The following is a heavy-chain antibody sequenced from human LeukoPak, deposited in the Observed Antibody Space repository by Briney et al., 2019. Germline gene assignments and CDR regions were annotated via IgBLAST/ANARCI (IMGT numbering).Heavy chain of an antibody. V-gene: IGHV3-21*01. D-gene: IGHD4-23*01. J-gene: IGHJ4*02. Sequence: GGSLRLSCAAPGFTFSSYSMNWVRQAPGKGLEWVSSISSSSSYIYYADSVKGRFTISRDNAKNSLYLQMNSLRAEDTAVYYCAREATAKGNKDIDYWGQGTLVTVSS. CDR1: GFTFSSYS. CDR3: AREATAKGNKDIDY. CDR2: ISSSSSYI.